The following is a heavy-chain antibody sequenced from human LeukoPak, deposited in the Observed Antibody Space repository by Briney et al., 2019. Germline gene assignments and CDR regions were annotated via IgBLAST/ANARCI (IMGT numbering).Heavy chain of an antibody. CDR3: ARVRDQYYYYGMDV. Sequence: PSETLSLTCTVSGGSISSNYWNWIRQPPGKGLEWIGYIYYSGITNYNPSLKSRVTMSVDTSKNQFSLKLSSVTAADTAVYYCARVRDQYYYYGMDVWGQGTTVTVSS. J-gene: IGHJ6*02. V-gene: IGHV4-59*12. CDR1: GGSISSNY. CDR2: IYYSGIT.